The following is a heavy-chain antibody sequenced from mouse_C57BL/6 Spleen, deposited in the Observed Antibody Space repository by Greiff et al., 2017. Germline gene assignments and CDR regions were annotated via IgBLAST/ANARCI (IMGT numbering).Heavy chain of an antibody. CDR2: IDPDNGDT. CDR3: TRDDNYNLDY. J-gene: IGHJ2*01. V-gene: IGHV14-4*01. Sequence: VQLQQSGAELVRPGASVKLSCTASGFNFKDDYMHWVKQRPEQGLEWIGWIDPDNGDTKYASKFQGKATITADPSSNTAYLQLSSLTSEDTAVYYCTRDDNYNLDYWGQGTTLTVAS. D-gene: IGHD2-1*01. CDR1: GFNFKDDY.